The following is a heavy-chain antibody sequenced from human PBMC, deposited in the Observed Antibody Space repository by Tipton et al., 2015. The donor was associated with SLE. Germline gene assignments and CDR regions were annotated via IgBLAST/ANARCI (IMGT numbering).Heavy chain of an antibody. CDR3: ARYSSSLGWFDP. CDR1: GDSISTNFYF. Sequence: TLSLTCTVAGDSISTNFYFWGWIRQPPGEGLEWIGSLYYSGLTYYNPSLKSRVTISEDTSKNEFSLNLGSVTAADTAVYYCARYSSSLGWFDPWGQGTLVTVSS. CDR2: LYYSGLT. D-gene: IGHD6-13*01. J-gene: IGHJ5*02. V-gene: IGHV4-39*07.